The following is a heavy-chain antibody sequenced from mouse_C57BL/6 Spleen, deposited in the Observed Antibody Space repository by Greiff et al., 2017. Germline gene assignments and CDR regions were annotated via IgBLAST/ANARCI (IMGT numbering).Heavy chain of an antibody. CDR2: IDPEDGET. Sequence: EVHLVESGAELVKPGASVKLSCTASGFNIKDYYMHWVKQRTEQGLEWIGRIDPEDGETKYAPQFQGKATITADTSSNTAYLQLSSLTSEDTAVXYCAIGDYDVGYAMDYWGQGTSVTVSS. CDR3: AIGDYDVGYAMDY. CDR1: GFNIKDYY. J-gene: IGHJ4*01. V-gene: IGHV14-2*01. D-gene: IGHD2-4*01.